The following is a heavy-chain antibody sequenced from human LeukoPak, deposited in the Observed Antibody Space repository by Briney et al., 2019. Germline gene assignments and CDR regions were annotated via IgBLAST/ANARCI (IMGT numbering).Heavy chain of an antibody. V-gene: IGHV1-46*02. Sequence: GASVKVSCKASGYKFNNYYMHWVRQAPGQGLEWMGIINSSGGSTTYAQKFQGRVTMTRDTSTNTVYMEVSSLTSEDTAVYYCANDGEGGRPSYLEYWGQGTLVTVTS. CDR2: INSSGGST. CDR3: ANDGEGGRPSYLEY. D-gene: IGHD1-26*01. CDR1: GYKFNNYY. J-gene: IGHJ4*02.